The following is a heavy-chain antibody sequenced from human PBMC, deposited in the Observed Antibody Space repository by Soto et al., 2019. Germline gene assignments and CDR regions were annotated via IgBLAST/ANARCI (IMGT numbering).Heavy chain of an antibody. J-gene: IGHJ4*02. CDR1: GYTFTSYA. CDR2: INAGNGNT. D-gene: IGHD3-22*01. CDR3: ARDKGGYYDTNTFDY. Sequence: ASVKVSCKASGYTFTSYAMHWVRQAPGQRLEWMGWINAGNGNTKYSQKFQGRVTITRDTSASTAYMELSSLRSEDTAVYYCARDKGGYYDTNTFDYWGQGTRVTVSS. V-gene: IGHV1-3*01.